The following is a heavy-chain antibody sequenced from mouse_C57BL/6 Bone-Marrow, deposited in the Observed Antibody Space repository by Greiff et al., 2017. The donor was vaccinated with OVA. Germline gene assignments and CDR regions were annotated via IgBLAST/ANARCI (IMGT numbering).Heavy chain of an antibody. J-gene: IGHJ2*01. Sequence: EVKLVESGGDLVKPGGSLKLSCAASGFTFSSYGMSWVRQTPNKRLEWVATISSGGSYTYYPDSVKGRFTISRDKAKNTLYLQMSSLKSEDTAMYYCARRVYYFDYWGRGTTLTVTS. CDR2: ISSGGSYT. V-gene: IGHV5-6*02. CDR1: GFTFSSYG. CDR3: ARRVYYFDY.